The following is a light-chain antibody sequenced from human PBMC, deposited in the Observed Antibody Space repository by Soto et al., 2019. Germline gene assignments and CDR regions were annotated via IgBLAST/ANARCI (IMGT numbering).Light chain of an antibody. CDR3: QQYGSSAT. CDR1: QSVSSSY. CDR2: GAS. J-gene: IGKJ2*01. Sequence: EIVLTQSPGTLSLSPGERATLSCRASQSVSSSYLAWYQHKPGQAPRLLIYGASSRATGIPDRFSGSGSGIDFTLTISRLEPDDFAVYYCQQYGSSATFGQGTKLEIK. V-gene: IGKV3-20*01.